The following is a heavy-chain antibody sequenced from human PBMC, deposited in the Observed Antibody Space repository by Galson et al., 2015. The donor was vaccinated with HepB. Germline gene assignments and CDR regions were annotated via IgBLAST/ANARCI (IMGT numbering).Heavy chain of an antibody. CDR1: GFKFSTSW. CDR2: INEDGTEK. Sequence: SLRLSCAASGFKFSTSWMSWVRQAPGKGLEWVANINEDGTEKYYMDSVKGRFTVSRDNAKNLFYLQMNSLRVEDTAVYSCARDRGYGAGSYSTVYDPWGQGTLVTVSS. J-gene: IGHJ5*02. V-gene: IGHV3-7*03. D-gene: IGHD3-10*01. CDR3: ARDRGYGAGSYSTVYDP.